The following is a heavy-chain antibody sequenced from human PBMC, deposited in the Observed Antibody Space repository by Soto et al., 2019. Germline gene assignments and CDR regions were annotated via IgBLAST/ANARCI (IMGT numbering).Heavy chain of an antibody. J-gene: IGHJ6*02. CDR2: IDPSDSYT. V-gene: IGHV5-10-1*01. CDR3: AIQGRITIFGVVIPDPYYYGMDV. D-gene: IGHD3-3*01. CDR1: GYSFTSYW. Sequence: ESLKISCKGSGYSFTSYWISWVRQMPGKGLEWMGRIDPSDSYTNYSPSFQGHVTISADKSISTAYLQWSSLKASDTAMYYCAIQGRITIFGVVIPDPYYYGMDVWGQGTTVTVSS.